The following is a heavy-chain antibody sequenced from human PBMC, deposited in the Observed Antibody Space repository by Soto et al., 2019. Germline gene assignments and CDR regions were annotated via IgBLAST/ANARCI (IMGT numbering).Heavy chain of an antibody. J-gene: IGHJ6*02. CDR1: GGSISSYY. CDR3: ASAGETLYYYYGMDV. Sequence: SETLSLTCTVSGGSISSYYWNWIRQPPGKGLEWIGYIYYSGSTNYNPSLKSRVTISVDKSKNQFSLKLSSVTAADTAVYYCASAGETLYYYYGMDVWGQGTTVTVSS. D-gene: IGHD3-10*01. V-gene: IGHV4-59*12. CDR2: IYYSGST.